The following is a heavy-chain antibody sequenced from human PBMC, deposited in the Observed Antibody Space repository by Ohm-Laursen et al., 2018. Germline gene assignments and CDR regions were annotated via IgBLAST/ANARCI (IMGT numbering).Heavy chain of an antibody. J-gene: IGHJ6*02. Sequence: SLRLSCAASRFTFSSYWMNWVRQAPGKGLEWVANIKQDGSEKYYVDSVKGRFTISRDNAKNSLHLQMNSLRDEDTAVYYCARESDTSGWSRGKYYYHAMDVWGQGTTVTVSS. CDR1: RFTFSSYW. D-gene: IGHD6-19*01. V-gene: IGHV3-7*01. CDR2: IKQDGSEK. CDR3: ARESDTSGWSRGKYYYHAMDV.